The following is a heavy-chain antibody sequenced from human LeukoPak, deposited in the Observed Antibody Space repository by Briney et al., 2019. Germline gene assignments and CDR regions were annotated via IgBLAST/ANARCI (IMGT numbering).Heavy chain of an antibody. Sequence: SETLSLTCTVSGGSISSSSYYWGWIRQPPGKGLEWIGSIYYSGSTYYNPSLKSRVTISVDTSKNQFSLKLSSVTAADTAVYYCARHVVVVAAEAHFDYWGQGTLVTVSS. D-gene: IGHD2-15*01. J-gene: IGHJ4*02. CDR1: GGSISSSSYY. CDR2: IYYSGST. CDR3: ARHVVVVAAEAHFDY. V-gene: IGHV4-39*01.